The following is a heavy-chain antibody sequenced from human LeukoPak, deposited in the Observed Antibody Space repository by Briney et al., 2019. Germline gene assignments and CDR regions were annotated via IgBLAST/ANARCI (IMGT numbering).Heavy chain of an antibody. CDR1: GGSISSSSYY. D-gene: IGHD3-3*01. CDR2: IYYSGST. Sequence: SETLSLTCTVSGGSISSSSYYWGWIRQPPGKGLEWIGSIYYSGSTYYNPSLKSRVTISVDTSKNQFSLKLSSVTAADTAVYYCARYYDFWSGYPPYAFDIWGQGTMVTVSS. CDR3: ARYYDFWSGYPPYAFDI. V-gene: IGHV4-39*07. J-gene: IGHJ3*02.